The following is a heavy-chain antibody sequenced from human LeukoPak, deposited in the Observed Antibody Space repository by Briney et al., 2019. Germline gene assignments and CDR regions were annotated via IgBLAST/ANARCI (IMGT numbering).Heavy chain of an antibody. CDR2: IYYSGST. Sequence: PSETLSLTCTVSGGSISSYYWSWIRQPPRKGLEWIGYIYYSGSTNYNPSLKSRVTISVDTSKNQFSLKLSSVTAADTAVYYCAILYDSSGYYRGNAFDIWGQGTMVTVSS. D-gene: IGHD3-22*01. J-gene: IGHJ3*02. CDR1: GGSISSYY. CDR3: AILYDSSGYYRGNAFDI. V-gene: IGHV4-59*01.